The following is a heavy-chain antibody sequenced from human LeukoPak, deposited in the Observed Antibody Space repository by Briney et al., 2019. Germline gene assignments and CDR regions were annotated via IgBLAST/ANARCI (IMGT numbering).Heavy chain of an antibody. V-gene: IGHV3-48*01. CDR3: ARPHCSGATCYSRYFDD. CDR1: GFIFSSYS. CDR2: ISSRSDTI. D-gene: IGHD2-15*01. Sequence: GGSLRLSCAASGFIFSSYSMTWVRQAPGKGLEWVSYISSRSDTIYYADSVKGRFIISRDNAKNSLYLQMNSLRAEDTAVYYCARPHCSGATCYSRYFDDWGQGTLVTASS. J-gene: IGHJ4*02.